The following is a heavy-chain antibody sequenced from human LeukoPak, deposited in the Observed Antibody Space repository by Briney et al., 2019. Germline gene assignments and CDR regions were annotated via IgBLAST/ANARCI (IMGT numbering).Heavy chain of an antibody. Sequence: PGGSLRLSCAASGFIFSSNAMTWVRQASGKGLECVAAITGGGGTTYYADSVKGRFTISRDNAKNTLYLQMNSLRAEDTAVYYCAALRADYWGQGTLVTVSS. CDR2: ITGGGGTT. CDR1: GFIFSSNA. CDR3: AALRADY. J-gene: IGHJ4*02. V-gene: IGHV3-23*01.